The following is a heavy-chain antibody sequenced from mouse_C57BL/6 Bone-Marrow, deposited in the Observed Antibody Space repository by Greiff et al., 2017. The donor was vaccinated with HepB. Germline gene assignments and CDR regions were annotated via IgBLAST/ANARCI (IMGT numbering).Heavy chain of an antibody. V-gene: IGHV1-82*01. CDR1: GYAFTSSW. CDR3: GGYCDYDVGY. Sequence: QVQLKESGPELVKPGASVKISCKASGYAFTSSWMNWVKQRPGKGLEWIGRIYPGDGDTNYNGKFKGKATLTADKSSSTAYMQHSSLTSEDSAVYFCGGYCDYDVGYWGQGTTLTVSS. D-gene: IGHD2-4*01. J-gene: IGHJ2*01. CDR2: IYPGDGDT.